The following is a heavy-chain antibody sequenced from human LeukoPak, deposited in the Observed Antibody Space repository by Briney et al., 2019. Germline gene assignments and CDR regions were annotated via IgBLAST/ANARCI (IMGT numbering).Heavy chain of an antibody. Sequence: SETLSLTCAVYGGSFSGYYWSWIRQPPGKGLEWIGEINHSGSTNYNPSLKSRVTISVDTSKNQFSLKLSSVTAADTAVYYCARARIGSGWYTNWGQGTLVTVSS. J-gene: IGHJ4*02. CDR2: INHSGST. CDR1: GGSFSGYY. CDR3: ARARIGSGWYTN. V-gene: IGHV4-34*01. D-gene: IGHD6-19*01.